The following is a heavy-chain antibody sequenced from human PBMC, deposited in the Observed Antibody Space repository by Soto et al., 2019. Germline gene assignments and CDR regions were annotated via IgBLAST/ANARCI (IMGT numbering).Heavy chain of an antibody. D-gene: IGHD2-15*01. J-gene: IGHJ4*02. V-gene: IGHV3-23*01. Sequence: PGGSLRLSCAASGFNFSIYSMIWVRQAPGKGLEWVSGISATTGNTYYTNSVKGRFTISRDNFENTLFLQMNNLRAEDAALYYCAIDSDGGYWRQGTLATVSS. CDR1: GFNFSIYS. CDR2: ISATTGNT. CDR3: AIDSDGGY.